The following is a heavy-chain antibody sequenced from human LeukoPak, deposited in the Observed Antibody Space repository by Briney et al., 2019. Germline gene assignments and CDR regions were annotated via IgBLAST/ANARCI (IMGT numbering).Heavy chain of an antibody. Sequence: GGSLRLSCAASGFTCNNYAMSWVHQAPGKGLEWVSGISGSGGTTYYADSVTGRFTISRDTSKNTLYLQMNSLRVEDTAVYYCAKGSSPFWGQGTLVTVSS. V-gene: IGHV3-23*01. CDR1: GFTCNNYA. J-gene: IGHJ4*02. CDR3: AKGSSPF. CDR2: ISGSGGTT. D-gene: IGHD1-26*01.